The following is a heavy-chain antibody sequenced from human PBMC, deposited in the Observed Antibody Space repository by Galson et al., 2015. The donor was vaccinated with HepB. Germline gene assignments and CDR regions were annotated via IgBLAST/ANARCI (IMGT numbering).Heavy chain of an antibody. D-gene: IGHD3-10*01. J-gene: IGHJ6*03. V-gene: IGHV1-69*13. CDR1: GGTFSSYA. CDR3: ARVLGGSGSYARYYYYYYMDV. Sequence: SVKVSCKASGGTFSSYAISWVRQAPGQGLEWMGGIIPIFGTANYAQKFQGRVTITADESTSTAYMELSSLRSEDTAVYYCARVLGGSGSYARYYYYYYMDVWGKGTTVTVSS. CDR2: IIPIFGTA.